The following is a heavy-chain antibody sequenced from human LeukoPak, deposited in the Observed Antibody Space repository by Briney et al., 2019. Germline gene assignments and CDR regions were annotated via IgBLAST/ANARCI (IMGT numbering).Heavy chain of an antibody. D-gene: IGHD3-10*01. Sequence: AGSLRLSCTASGFTFSSYSMNWVRQAPGKGLEWVSSISSSSSYIYYADSVKGRFTISRDNATNTLYLQMNSLRAEDTAVYYCSRDSSGSYNLDYFDGWGQGTLVTVSS. CDR3: SRDSSGSYNLDYFDG. CDR2: ISSSSSYI. J-gene: IGHJ4*02. CDR1: GFTFSSYS. V-gene: IGHV3-21*01.